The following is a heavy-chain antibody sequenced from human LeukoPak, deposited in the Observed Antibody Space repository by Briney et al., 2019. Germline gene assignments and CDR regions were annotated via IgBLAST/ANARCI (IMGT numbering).Heavy chain of an antibody. D-gene: IGHD4-11*01. J-gene: IGHJ4*02. V-gene: IGHV4-39*01. CDR2: IYYTGGT. CDR3: ARHGGTRITLAEVYYFDY. Sequence: PSETLSLTCSVSGGSITSSSYYWGWIRQPPEKGLEWIGGIYYTGGTNYSPSLKSRVTMFVDTSKNQFSLKLSSVTAADTAVYYCARHGGTRITLAEVYYFDYWGQGNLVTVSS. CDR1: GGSITSSSYY.